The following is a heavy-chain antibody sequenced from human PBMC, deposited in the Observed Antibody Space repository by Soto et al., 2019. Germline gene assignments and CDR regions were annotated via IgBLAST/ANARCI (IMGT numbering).Heavy chain of an antibody. CDR1: VFIFSSYA. D-gene: IGHD6-19*01. J-gene: IGHJ4*02. Sequence: GGSLRLSCTASVFIFSSYAMIWVRQAPGKGLEWVSAISASGDNAYYADSVKGRFTISRDRSKSLYLQMKSLRAEDTAIYYCAKFFVAGTRGYFDSWGQGTLVTVSS. CDR3: AKFFVAGTRGYFDS. V-gene: IGHV3-23*01. CDR2: ISASGDNA.